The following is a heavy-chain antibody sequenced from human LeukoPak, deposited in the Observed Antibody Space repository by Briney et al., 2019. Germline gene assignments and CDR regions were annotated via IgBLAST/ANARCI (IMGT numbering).Heavy chain of an antibody. D-gene: IGHD6-19*01. Sequence: GGSLRLSCAASGFTFSSHGMSWVRQAPGKGPEWFSIISGSGGSTHYADSVKGRFIISRDNSKNTLNLQMNSLRAEDTAVYYCAKCRGWDSSGWPIDYWGQGTLVTVSS. CDR1: GFTFSSHG. V-gene: IGHV3-23*01. CDR2: ISGSGGST. J-gene: IGHJ4*02. CDR3: AKCRGWDSSGWPIDY.